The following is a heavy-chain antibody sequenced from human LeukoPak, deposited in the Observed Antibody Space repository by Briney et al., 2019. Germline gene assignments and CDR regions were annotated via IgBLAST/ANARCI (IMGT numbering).Heavy chain of an antibody. CDR2: IYSGDST. CDR1: GFTVSSNY. Sequence: GGFLRLSCAASGFTVSSNYMSWVRQAPGKGLEWVSVIYSGDSTYYADSVKGRFTISRDTSKNTLYLQMNSLRAEDTAVYYCARVFSYYYYGMDVWGQGTTVTVSS. CDR3: ARVFSYYYYGMDV. J-gene: IGHJ6*02. V-gene: IGHV3-53*01. D-gene: IGHD2/OR15-2a*01.